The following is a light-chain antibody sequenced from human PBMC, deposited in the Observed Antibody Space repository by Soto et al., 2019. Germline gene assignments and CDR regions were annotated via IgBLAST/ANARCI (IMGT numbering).Light chain of an antibody. V-gene: IGKV3-11*01. CDR2: DAS. CDR3: QQYGSSPRT. Sequence: EIGLTQAPAIRXXSXXXXAXXXCRASQSVRTYLAWYQQTPGQAPRLLIYDASNRATGIPARFSGSGSGTDFTLAISRLEPEDFAVYYCQQYGSSPRTFGQGTKVDIK. CDR1: QSVRTY. J-gene: IGKJ1*01.